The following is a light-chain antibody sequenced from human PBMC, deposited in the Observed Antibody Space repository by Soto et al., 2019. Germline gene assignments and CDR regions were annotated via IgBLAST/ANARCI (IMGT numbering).Light chain of an antibody. Sequence: DIQMTQSPSSLSASVGDRVTITCQARQDISNYLNWYQQKPWKAPKLLIYDASNLETGVPSRFSGSASGTDFIFAISSLQPEAFATYYSQPYDIFHLFTFGPETKVDIK. CDR3: QPYDIFHLFT. J-gene: IGKJ3*01. CDR1: QDISNY. V-gene: IGKV1-33*01. CDR2: DAS.